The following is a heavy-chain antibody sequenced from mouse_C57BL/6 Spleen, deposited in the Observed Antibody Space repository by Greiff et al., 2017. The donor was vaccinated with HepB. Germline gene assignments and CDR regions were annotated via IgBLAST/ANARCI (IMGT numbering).Heavy chain of an antibody. CDR2: IYPRSGNT. CDR3: ASRQLRLLYFDY. D-gene: IGHD3-2*02. J-gene: IGHJ2*01. Sequence: QVQLQQSGAELARPGASVKLSCKASGYTFTSYGISWVKQRTGQGLEWIGEIYPRSGNTYYNEKFKGKATLTADKSSSTAYMELRSLTSEDSAVYFCASRQLRLLYFDYWGQGTTLTVSS. V-gene: IGHV1-81*01. CDR1: GYTFTSYG.